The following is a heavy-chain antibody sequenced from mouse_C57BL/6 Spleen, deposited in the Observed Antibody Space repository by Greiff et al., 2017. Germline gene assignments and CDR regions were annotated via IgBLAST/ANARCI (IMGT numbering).Heavy chain of an antibody. Sequence: EVKLEASGPGLVKPSQSLSLTCSVTGYSITSGYYWNWIRQFPGNKLEWMGYISYDGSNNYNPSLKNRISITRDTSKNQFFLKLNSVTTEDTATYYCARQDYDYDGSFAYWGQGTLVTVSA. CDR1: GYSITSGYY. CDR3: ARQDYDYDGSFAY. V-gene: IGHV3-6*01. D-gene: IGHD2-4*01. CDR2: ISYDGSN. J-gene: IGHJ3*01.